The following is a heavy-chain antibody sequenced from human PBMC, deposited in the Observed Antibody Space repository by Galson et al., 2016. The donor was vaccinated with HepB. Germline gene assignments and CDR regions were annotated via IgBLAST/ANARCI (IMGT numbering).Heavy chain of an antibody. J-gene: IGHJ4*02. CDR3: AKDAKRMTSGNGGTYDS. V-gene: IGHV3-23*01. Sequence: SLRLSCAASKFTFSTCAMSWVHQAPGKGLEWVSSIRGSGDKTFHAESVKGRFTISRDNSRDTLFRQMNSLTVDDTAVYYCAKDAKRMTSGNGGTYDSWGQGTLVTVSS. CDR2: IRGSGDKT. CDR1: KFTFSTCA. D-gene: IGHD4-23*01.